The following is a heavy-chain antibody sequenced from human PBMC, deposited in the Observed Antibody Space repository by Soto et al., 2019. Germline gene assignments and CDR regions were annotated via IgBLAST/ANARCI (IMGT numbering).Heavy chain of an antibody. V-gene: IGHV1-46*03. Sequence: QVQLVQSGAEVKKPGASVKVSCKASGYTFTSYYMHWVRQAPGQGLEWMGIINPSGGSTSYAQKFQGIVTMARDTFTSTVYMELSSLRSEDAAVYYCARVYPSDTRYGYVGNNWFDPWGQGTLVTFAS. D-gene: IGHD5-18*01. J-gene: IGHJ5*02. CDR1: GYTFTSYY. CDR3: ARVYPSDTRYGYVGNNWFDP. CDR2: INPSGGST.